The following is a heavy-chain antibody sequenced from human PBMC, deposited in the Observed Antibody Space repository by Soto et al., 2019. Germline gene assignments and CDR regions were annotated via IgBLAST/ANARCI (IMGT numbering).Heavy chain of an antibody. CDR2: IIPIFGTA. CDR1: GGTFSSYA. V-gene: IGHV1-69*01. CDR3: ARGLRGYSYGYRGWFDP. J-gene: IGHJ5*02. D-gene: IGHD5-18*01. Sequence: QVQLVQSGAEVKKPGSSVNVSCKASGGTFSSYAISWVLQPPGQGLEWTGGIIPIFGTANYAQKFQGRITINEDESPSQADMELSSLRSEDTAVYYGARGLRGYSYGYRGWFDPWGQGTLVTVSS.